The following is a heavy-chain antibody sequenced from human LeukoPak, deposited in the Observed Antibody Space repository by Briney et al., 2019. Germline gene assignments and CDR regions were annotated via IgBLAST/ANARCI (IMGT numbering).Heavy chain of an antibody. CDR1: GGSISSGGYS. V-gene: IGHV4-30-2*01. CDR2: IYHSGST. CDR3: ARVRGDGHNLYFDY. Sequence: SQTLSLTCAVSGGSISSGGYSWSWIRQPPGKGLEWIGYIYHSGSTYYNPSLKSRVTISVDRSKNQFSLKLSSVTAADTAVYYCARVRGDGHNLYFDYWGQGTLVTVSS. D-gene: IGHD5-24*01. J-gene: IGHJ4*02.